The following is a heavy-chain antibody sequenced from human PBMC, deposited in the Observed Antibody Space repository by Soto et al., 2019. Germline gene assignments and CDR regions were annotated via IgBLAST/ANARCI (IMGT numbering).Heavy chain of an antibody. V-gene: IGHV4-30-4*01. J-gene: IGHJ4*02. CDR2: ISYSGST. CDR1: GGSIITGRYY. Sequence: QVQLQESGPRLVKPSQTLSLTCTVSGGSIITGRYYWSWIRQPPGKGLEWIGYISYSGSTYYNPSLKSRVTLSIDTSQSQFSLKLTSVTAADTADYYCASNFGESSWAYFDYWGQGTLVTVSS. CDR3: ASNFGESSWAYFDY. D-gene: IGHD3-10*01.